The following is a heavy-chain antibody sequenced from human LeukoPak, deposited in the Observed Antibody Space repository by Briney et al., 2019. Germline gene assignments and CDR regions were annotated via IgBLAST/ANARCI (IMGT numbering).Heavy chain of an antibody. D-gene: IGHD6-19*01. V-gene: IGHV4-4*07. J-gene: IGHJ4*02. CDR1: GGSIGPYY. Sequence: SETLSLTCIISGGSIGPYYWSWIRQAAGKGLEWIGRIYTGGSTNYNPSLKSRVTMSVDTSKNQFSLKLSSVTAADTAVYYCASDSSGWPDYWGQGTLVTVSS. CDR2: IYTGGST. CDR3: ASDSSGWPDY.